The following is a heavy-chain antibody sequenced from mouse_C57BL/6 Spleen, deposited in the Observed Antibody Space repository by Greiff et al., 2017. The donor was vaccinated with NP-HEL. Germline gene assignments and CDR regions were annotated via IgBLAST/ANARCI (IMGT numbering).Heavy chain of an antibody. V-gene: IGHV1-22*01. Sequence: EVQLQRSGPELVKPGASVKMSCKASGYTFTDYNMHWVKQSHGKSLEWIGYINPNNGGTSYNQKFKGKATLTVNKSSSTAYMELRSLTSEDSAVYYCARSLYYGVDYWGQGTTLTVSS. D-gene: IGHD2-13*01. CDR3: ARSLYYGVDY. J-gene: IGHJ2*01. CDR1: GYTFTDYN. CDR2: INPNNGGT.